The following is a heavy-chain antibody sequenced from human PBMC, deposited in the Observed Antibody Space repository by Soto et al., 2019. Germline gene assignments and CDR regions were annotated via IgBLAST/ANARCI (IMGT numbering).Heavy chain of an antibody. CDR3: ARARYCSSTAYCTNGVCCPHYFDY. Sequence: QTLSLTCAISGDSVSSNSAAWNWIRQSPSRGLEWLGRTYYRSKWYNDYAVSVKSRITINPDTSKNQFSLQLNSVTPEDTAVYYCARARYCSSTAYCTNGVCCPHYFDYWGQGTLVTVSS. V-gene: IGHV6-1*01. D-gene: IGHD2-8*01. J-gene: IGHJ4*02. CDR1: GDSVSSNSAA. CDR2: TYYRSKWYN.